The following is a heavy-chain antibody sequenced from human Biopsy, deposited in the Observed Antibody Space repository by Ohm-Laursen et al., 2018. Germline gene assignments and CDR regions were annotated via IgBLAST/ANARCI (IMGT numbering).Heavy chain of an antibody. Sequence: PSDTLSLTCTVSGGSISSDYWSWIRQTPGKGLEWIGYIYYSGSTNYNPSLKSRVTISVDTSKNQFSLRLNFVTAADTAVYYCARATNSTGWPYYYFYGMDVWGQGTTVTVSS. V-gene: IGHV4-59*07. CDR1: GGSISSDY. CDR2: IYYSGST. CDR3: ARATNSTGWPYYYFYGMDV. J-gene: IGHJ6*02. D-gene: IGHD2/OR15-2a*01.